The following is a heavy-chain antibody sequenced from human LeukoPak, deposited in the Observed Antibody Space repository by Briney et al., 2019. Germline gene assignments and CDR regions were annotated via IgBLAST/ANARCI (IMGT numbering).Heavy chain of an antibody. V-gene: IGHV4-4*02. CDR1: GGSISSSNW. D-gene: IGHD2-2*01. CDR3: AGQPITRYCGTSICTNWFDP. CDR2: IYHSGST. J-gene: IGHJ5*02. Sequence: PSETLSLTCAVSGGSISSSNWWSWVRQPPGKGLEWIGEIYHSGSTNYNPSLKSRVTMSVDTSKNQFSLKLSSVTAAETAVYYCAGQPITRYCGTSICTNWFDPWGQGTLVTVSA.